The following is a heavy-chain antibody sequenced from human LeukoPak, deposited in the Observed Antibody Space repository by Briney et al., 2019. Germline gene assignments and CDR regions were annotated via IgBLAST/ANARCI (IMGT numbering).Heavy chain of an antibody. CDR3: ARDLLNEGNHLDY. D-gene: IGHD4-23*01. CDR2: VYYSGSA. V-gene: IGHV4-59*02. CDR1: GDSVTTYY. J-gene: IGHJ4*02. Sequence: SETLSLTCTVSGDSVTTYYWSWIRQPPGKGLEWLGYVYYSGSATYNPSLKSRVTISVDTSKNQFSLKLSSVTAADTAVYYCARDLLNEGNHLDYWGQGTLVTVSS.